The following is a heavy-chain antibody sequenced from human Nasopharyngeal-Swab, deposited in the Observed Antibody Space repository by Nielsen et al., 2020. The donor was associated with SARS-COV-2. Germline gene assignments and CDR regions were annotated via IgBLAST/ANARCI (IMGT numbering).Heavy chain of an antibody. V-gene: IGHV3-9*03. Sequence: GGSLRLSFAASGFTFDDYGMHGVRQAPGKGLEWVSGISWDGLTIGYADSVKGRFTISRDNAKNSLYLQMNSLRVEDMAFYYCAKATNARYDFWSGSFDYWGQGTLVTVSS. CDR1: GFTFDDYG. CDR3: AKATNARYDFWSGSFDY. J-gene: IGHJ4*02. D-gene: IGHD3-3*01. CDR2: ISWDGLTI.